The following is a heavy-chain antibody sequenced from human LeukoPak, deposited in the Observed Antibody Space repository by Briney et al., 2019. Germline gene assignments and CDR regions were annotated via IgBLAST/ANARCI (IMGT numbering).Heavy chain of an antibody. CDR1: GYTFTGYY. CDR2: INPNSGGT. Sequence: AASVKVSCKASGYTFTGYYMHWVRQAPGQGLEWMGWINPNSGGTNYAQKLPGRVTMTRDTSISTAYMELSRLRSDDTAVYYCARDGSGSYYWNWFDPWGQGTLVTVSS. CDR3: ARDGSGSYYWNWFDP. J-gene: IGHJ5*02. V-gene: IGHV1-2*02. D-gene: IGHD3-10*01.